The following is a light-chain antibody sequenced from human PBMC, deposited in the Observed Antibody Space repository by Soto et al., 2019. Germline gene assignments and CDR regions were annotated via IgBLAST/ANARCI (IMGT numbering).Light chain of an antibody. CDR3: QQRFTGPPGLT. J-gene: IGKJ4*01. CDR2: DAS. CDR1: QGIGDT. Sequence: EVVMRQSPSTLSVSPLEVGPLSCRASQGIGDTLAWYQHKPGQTPRLLIYDASKRATGIPDRFSGSGSGTDFILTTNSLEPEDFAVYYCQQRFTGPPGLTFGGGTKVDI. V-gene: IGKV3-11*01.